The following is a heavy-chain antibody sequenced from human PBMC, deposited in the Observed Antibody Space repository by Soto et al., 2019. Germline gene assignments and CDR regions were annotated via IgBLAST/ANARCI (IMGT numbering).Heavy chain of an antibody. D-gene: IGHD3-9*01. CDR2: MNPNSGNT. J-gene: IGHJ3*02. Sequence: ASVKVSCKASGYTFASYEINWVRQATGQGLEWMGWMNPNSGNTGYAQKFQGRVTVTRNTSASTGYMELSSLRSEDTAVYYCARGKGEYIDWLLPFDAFDIWGQGTVVTVSS. V-gene: IGHV1-8*01. CDR3: ARGKGEYIDWLLPFDAFDI. CDR1: GYTFASYE.